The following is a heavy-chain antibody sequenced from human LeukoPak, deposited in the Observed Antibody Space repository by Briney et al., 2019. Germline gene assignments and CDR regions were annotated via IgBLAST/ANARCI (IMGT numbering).Heavy chain of an antibody. D-gene: IGHD3-22*01. J-gene: IGHJ4*02. Sequence: PGGSLRPSCAASAFTFTTYWMSWVRQAPGKGLEWVANIKQDGSEKYYVDSVKGRFTISRDNAKNSLYLQMNSLRAEDTAVYYCARDGDDSSGYYFNYFDYWGQGTLVTVSS. CDR2: IKQDGSEK. V-gene: IGHV3-7*03. CDR3: ARDGDDSSGYYFNYFDY. CDR1: AFTFTTYW.